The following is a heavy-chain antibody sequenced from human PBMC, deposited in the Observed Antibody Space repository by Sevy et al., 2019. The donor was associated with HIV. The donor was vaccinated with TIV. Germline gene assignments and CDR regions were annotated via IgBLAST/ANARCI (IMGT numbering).Heavy chain of an antibody. J-gene: IGHJ4*02. V-gene: IGHV3-23*01. CDR2: ISGSGGST. CDR3: AKEGGGTWIQLCLVYFDY. D-gene: IGHD5-18*01. Sequence: GGSLRLSCAASGFTFSSYAMSWVRQAPGKGLEWVSAISGSGGSTYYAYSVKGRFTISRDNSKNTLYLQMNSLRAEDTAVYYCAKEGGGTWIQLCLVYFDYWGQGTLVTVSS. CDR1: GFTFSSYA.